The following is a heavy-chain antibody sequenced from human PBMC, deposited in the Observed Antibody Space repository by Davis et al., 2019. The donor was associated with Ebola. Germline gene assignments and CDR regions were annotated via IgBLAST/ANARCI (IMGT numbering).Heavy chain of an antibody. J-gene: IGHJ3*02. CDR1: EFTFSNYW. CDR3: ARDLFWSMLYSDAFDI. Sequence: HTGGSLRLSCAASEFTFSNYWMHWVRQAPGKGLLWVARINTDGSTTNYADAVRGRFIISRDNAKNTVYLQMNSLRAEDTAVYYCARDLFWSMLYSDAFDIWGQGTMVTVSS. V-gene: IGHV3-74*01. D-gene: IGHD2-8*01. CDR2: INTDGSTT.